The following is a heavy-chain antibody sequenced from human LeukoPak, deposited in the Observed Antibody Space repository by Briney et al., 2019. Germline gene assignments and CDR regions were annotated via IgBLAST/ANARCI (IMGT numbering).Heavy chain of an antibody. J-gene: IGHJ4*02. Sequence: VSGPTLVNPPQTLTLTCTFSGFSLSTRGMCVSWIRQPPGKALEWLARIVWDDDKYYSTSLRTRLTISQDTSNNQVVLTMTNMDPVDTATYYCARMAWEAYDSSGYYINWGQGTLVTVSS. CDR2: IVWDDDK. CDR3: ARMAWEAYDSSGYYIN. CDR1: GFSLSTRGMC. V-gene: IGHV2-70*11. D-gene: IGHD3-22*01.